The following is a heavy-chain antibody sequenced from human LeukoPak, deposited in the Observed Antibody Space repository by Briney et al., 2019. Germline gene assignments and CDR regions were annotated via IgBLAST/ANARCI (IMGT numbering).Heavy chain of an antibody. V-gene: IGHV3-53*01. CDR1: GFTVSSNY. Sequence: GGSLRLSCAASGFTVSSNYMSWVRQAPGKGLEWVSVIYSGGSTYYADSVKGRFTISRDNSKNTLNLQMNSLRAEDTAVYYCARGYSSGWYYFDYWGQGTPVTVSP. D-gene: IGHD6-19*01. CDR3: ARGYSSGWYYFDY. CDR2: IYSGGST. J-gene: IGHJ4*02.